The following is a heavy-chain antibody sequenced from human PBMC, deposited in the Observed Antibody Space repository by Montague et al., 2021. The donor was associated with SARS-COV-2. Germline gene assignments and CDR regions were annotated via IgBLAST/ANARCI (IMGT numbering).Heavy chain of an antibody. D-gene: IGHD1-14*01. CDR3: ARANPRGASWAY. J-gene: IGHJ4*02. CDR2: IEENGGEK. V-gene: IGHV3-7*01. Sequence: SLRLSCAASGFPFSGYWMSWFRQAPGKGPEWVAEIEENGGEKNXXXSXGGRFAISRDNAKNSLYLHLNSLRGEATALYFCARANPRGASWAYWGQGTLVTVSS. CDR1: GFPFSGYW.